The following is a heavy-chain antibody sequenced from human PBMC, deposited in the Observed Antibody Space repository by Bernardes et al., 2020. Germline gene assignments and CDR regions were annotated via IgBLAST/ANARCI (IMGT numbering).Heavy chain of an antibody. CDR2: IKQDGSEK. CDR1: GFTFSSYW. D-gene: IGHD2-15*01. V-gene: IGHV3-7*03. Sequence: GGSLRLSCAASGFTFSSYWMSWVRQAPGKGLEWVANIKQDGSEKYYVDSVKGRFTISRDNAKNSLYLQMNSLRAEDTAVYYCARDIVVVVAGLFDYWGQGTLVTVSS. CDR3: ARDIVVVVAGLFDY. J-gene: IGHJ4*02.